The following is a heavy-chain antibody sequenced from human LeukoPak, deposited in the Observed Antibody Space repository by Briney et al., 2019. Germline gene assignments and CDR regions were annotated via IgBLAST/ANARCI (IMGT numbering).Heavy chain of an antibody. CDR2: ISAYNGNT. J-gene: IGHJ4*02. D-gene: IGHD3-22*01. CDR1: GYTYTSYG. CDR3: ARAVVVATTPDY. Sequence: ASVKVSCKASGYTYTSYGISWVRQAPGQGLEWMGWISAYNGNTNYAQKLQGRVTMTTDTSTSTAYMELRSLRSDDTAVYYCARAVVVATTPDYWGQGTLVTVSS. V-gene: IGHV1-18*01.